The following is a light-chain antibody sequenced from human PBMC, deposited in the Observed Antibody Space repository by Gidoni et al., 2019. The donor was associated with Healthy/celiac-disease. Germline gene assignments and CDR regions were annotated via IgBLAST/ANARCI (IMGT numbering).Light chain of an antibody. CDR3: QQDNHWPP. J-gene: IGKJ3*01. CDR2: AS. V-gene: IGKV3-15*01. Sequence: ASTRATGIPARFSGSGSGTEFTLTSSSLQSEDFAVYYWQQDNHWPPFGPGTKVDIK.